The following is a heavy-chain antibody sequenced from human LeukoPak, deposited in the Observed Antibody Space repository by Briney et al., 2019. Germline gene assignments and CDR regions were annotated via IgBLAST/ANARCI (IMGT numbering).Heavy chain of an antibody. CDR3: ARGAAPDAFDI. V-gene: IGHV1-2*02. J-gene: IGHJ3*02. D-gene: IGHD6-6*01. CDR1: GYTFTSYG. Sequence: ASVKVSCKASGYTFTSYGISWVRQAPGQGLEWMGWINPNSGGTNYAQKFQGRVTMTRDTSISTAYMELSRLRSDDTAVYYCARGAAPDAFDIWGQGTMVTVSS. CDR2: INPNSGGT.